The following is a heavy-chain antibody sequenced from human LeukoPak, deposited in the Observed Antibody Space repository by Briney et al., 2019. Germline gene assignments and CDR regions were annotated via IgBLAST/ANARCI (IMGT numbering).Heavy chain of an antibody. CDR2: INPSGGST. CDR3: AREVLSAARRSYYYYMDV. V-gene: IGHV1-46*01. CDR1: GYIFTSYY. Sequence: ASVKVSCKASGYIFTSYYIHWVRQAPGQGLEWMGMINPSGGSTSYAQKFQGRVTMTRDISTSTVYMELSSLRSEDTAVYYCAREVLSAARRSYYYYMDVWGKGTTVTVSS. D-gene: IGHD6-6*01. J-gene: IGHJ6*03.